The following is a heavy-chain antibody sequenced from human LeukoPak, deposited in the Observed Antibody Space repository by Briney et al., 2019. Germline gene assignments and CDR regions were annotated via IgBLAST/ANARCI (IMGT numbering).Heavy chain of an antibody. Sequence: PGGSLRLSCAASGFTFSNYTMNWVRQAPGKGLEWVSSISSGGTYKYYADSVKGRFTISRDNAQNSLYLQMNSLRAEDSSVYYCARPTTVTTISADAFDIWGQGTMVTVSS. CDR3: ARPTTVTTISADAFDI. CDR1: GFTFSNYT. J-gene: IGHJ3*02. D-gene: IGHD4-17*01. V-gene: IGHV3-21*01. CDR2: ISSGGTYK.